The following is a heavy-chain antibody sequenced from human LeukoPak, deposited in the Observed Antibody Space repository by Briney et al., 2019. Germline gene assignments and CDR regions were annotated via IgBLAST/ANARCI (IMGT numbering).Heavy chain of an antibody. CDR2: IIPILGIA. J-gene: IGHJ3*02. D-gene: IGHD4-17*01. V-gene: IGHV1-69*04. CDR1: GYTFTSYG. CDR3: ARASDDGDSAGGDAFDI. Sequence: AAVKVSCKASGYTFTSYGISWVRQAAGQCLECMGRIIPILGIANYAQKFQGRVTITADKSTSTAYMELSSLRSEDTAVYYCARASDDGDSAGGDAFDIWGQGTMVTVSS.